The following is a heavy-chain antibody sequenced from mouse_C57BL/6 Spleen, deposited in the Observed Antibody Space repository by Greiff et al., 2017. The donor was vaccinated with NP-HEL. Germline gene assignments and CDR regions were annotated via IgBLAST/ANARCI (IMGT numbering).Heavy chain of an antibody. D-gene: IGHD1-1*01. J-gene: IGHJ3*01. CDR2: ISSGGSYT. CDR1: GFTFSSYG. V-gene: IGHV5-6*01. Sequence: EVHLVESGGDLVKPGGSLKLSCAASGFTFSSYGMSWVRQTPDKRLEWVATISSGGSYTYYPDSVKGRFTISRDNAKNTLYLQMSSLKSEDTAMYYCARHNSLITTVVPFAYWGQGTLVTVSA. CDR3: ARHNSLITTVVPFAY.